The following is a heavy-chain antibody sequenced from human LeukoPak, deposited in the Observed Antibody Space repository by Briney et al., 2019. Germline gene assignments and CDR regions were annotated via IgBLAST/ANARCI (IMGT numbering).Heavy chain of an antibody. V-gene: IGHV1-18*01. CDR1: GYTFTSYG. Sequence: ASVKVSCKASGYTFTSYGISWVRQAPGQGLEWMGWVRPYNGNTNYAQKLQGRVTMTTDTSTSTAYMELRSLRSDDTAIYYCARDVEMYYDSSAFGDYWGQGTLVTVSS. CDR2: VRPYNGNT. J-gene: IGHJ4*02. CDR3: ARDVEMYYDSSAFGDY. D-gene: IGHD3-22*01.